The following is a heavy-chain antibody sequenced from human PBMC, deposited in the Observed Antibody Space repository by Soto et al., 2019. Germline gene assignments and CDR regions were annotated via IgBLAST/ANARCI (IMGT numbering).Heavy chain of an antibody. CDR1: GYTLTELS. Sequence: QVQLVQSGAEVKKPGASVKVSCKVSGYTLTELSIRWVRQAPGKGLEWMGGFDPEDGETIYAQKFQGRVTMTKDTSTDTAYMERSSLRSEDTAVYYCATAHIVATTPIANWFDPCGQGTLVTVSS. J-gene: IGHJ5*02. D-gene: IGHD5-12*01. CDR2: FDPEDGET. CDR3: ATAHIVATTPIANWFDP. V-gene: IGHV1-24*01.